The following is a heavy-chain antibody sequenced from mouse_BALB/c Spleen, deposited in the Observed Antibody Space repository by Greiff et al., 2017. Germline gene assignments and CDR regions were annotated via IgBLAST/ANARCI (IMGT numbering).Heavy chain of an antibody. CDR1: GFTFSSYA. V-gene: IGHV5-6-5*01. D-gene: IGHD3-3*01. Sequence: EVQVVESGGGLVKPGGSLKLSCAASGFTFSSYAMSWVRQTPEKRLEWVASISSGGSTYYPDSVKGRFTISRDNARNILYLQMSSLRSEDTAMYYCAREGDHFYYAMDYWGQGTSVTVSS. J-gene: IGHJ4*01. CDR3: AREGDHFYYAMDY. CDR2: ISSGGST.